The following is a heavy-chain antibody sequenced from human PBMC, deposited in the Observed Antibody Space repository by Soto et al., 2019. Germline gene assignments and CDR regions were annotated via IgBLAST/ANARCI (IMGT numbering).Heavy chain of an antibody. CDR1: GYTFSSYA. CDR3: ARGTTVTTTPTYYYMDV. Sequence: QVQLEQSGAEVKEPGASVKVSCKASGYTFSSYAISWVRQAPGQGLQWMGWISPYNGNTDYAQNFQGRATMTTDTSTTTAYMELRGLRSDDTAFYYCARGTTVTTTPTYYYMDVWGKGTTVTVSS. CDR2: ISPYNGNT. J-gene: IGHJ6*03. D-gene: IGHD4-4*01. V-gene: IGHV1-18*01.